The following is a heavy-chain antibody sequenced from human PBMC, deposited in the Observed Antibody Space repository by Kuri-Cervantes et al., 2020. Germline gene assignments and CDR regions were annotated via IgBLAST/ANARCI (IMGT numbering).Heavy chain of an antibody. CDR2: IIPIFGTA. CDR1: GGTFSSYA. Sequence: SVKVSCKASGGTFSSYAISWVRQAPGQGLEWMGGIIPIFGTANYAQKFQGRVTITTDESTSTAYMELSSLRSEDTAVYYCAREYMGKGDYWYFRHWGQGTLVTVSS. D-gene: IGHD4-17*01. J-gene: IGHJ1*01. CDR3: AREYMGKGDYWYFRH. V-gene: IGHV1-69*05.